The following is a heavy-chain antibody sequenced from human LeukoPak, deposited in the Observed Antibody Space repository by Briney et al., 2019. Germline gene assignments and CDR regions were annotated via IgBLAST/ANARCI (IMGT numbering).Heavy chain of an antibody. Sequence: SETLSLTCTVSGGSISSSPYYWGWIRQPPGKGLEWIGSIYYSGTTHYSPSLESRVPISVDTSKNQFSLKLSSVTAADTAVYYCAREAYCGGDCYSGFDYWGQGTLVTVSP. J-gene: IGHJ4*02. V-gene: IGHV4-39*07. D-gene: IGHD2-21*02. CDR2: IYYSGTT. CDR3: AREAYCGGDCYSGFDY. CDR1: GGSISSSPYY.